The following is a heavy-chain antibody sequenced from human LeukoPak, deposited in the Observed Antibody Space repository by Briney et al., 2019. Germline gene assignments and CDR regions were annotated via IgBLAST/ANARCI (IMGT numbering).Heavy chain of an antibody. CDR3: ARVMIVGASVDY. V-gene: IGHV4-34*01. CDR2: INHSGST. D-gene: IGHD1-26*01. J-gene: IGHJ4*02. CDR1: GGSFSGYY. Sequence: SETLSLTCAVYGGSFSGYYWSWIRQPPGKGLEWIGEINHSGSTNYNPSLKSRVTISVDTSKNQFSLKLTSVTAADTAVYYCARVMIVGASVDYWGQGILVTVSS.